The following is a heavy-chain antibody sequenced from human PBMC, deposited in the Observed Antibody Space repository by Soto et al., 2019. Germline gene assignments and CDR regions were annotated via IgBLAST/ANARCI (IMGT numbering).Heavy chain of an antibody. Sequence: QVQLVESGGGVVQPGRSLRLSCAASGFTFSNYGMHWVRQAPGKGLEWVAVIWYDGSNKYYADSVKGRFTISRDNSKNTLYLQMNSLRAEDTAVYYCARTAFYYDSNGYFFDYWGQGTLVTVSS. CDR3: ARTAFYYDSNGYFFDY. CDR1: GFTFSNYG. D-gene: IGHD3-22*01. J-gene: IGHJ4*02. V-gene: IGHV3-33*01. CDR2: IWYDGSNK.